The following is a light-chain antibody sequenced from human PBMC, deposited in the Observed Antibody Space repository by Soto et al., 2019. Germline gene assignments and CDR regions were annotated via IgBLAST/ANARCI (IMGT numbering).Light chain of an antibody. Sequence: QSALTQPASVSGSPGQSITISCTGTSSDIGNYDFVSWYQQVPGTAPKAMIYEVSSQPSGVSNRFSGSKSGNTASLTISGRQAEDEAYYYCSSYTTSTSFILFGGGTKLTVL. V-gene: IGLV2-14*01. CDR1: SSDIGNYDF. CDR3: SSYTTSTSFIL. CDR2: EVS. J-gene: IGLJ2*01.